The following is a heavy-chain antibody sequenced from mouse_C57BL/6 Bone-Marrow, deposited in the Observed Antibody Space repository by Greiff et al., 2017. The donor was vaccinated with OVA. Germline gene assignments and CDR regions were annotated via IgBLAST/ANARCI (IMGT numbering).Heavy chain of an antibody. CDR1: GFTIKNTY. D-gene: IGHD1-2*01. J-gene: IGHJ1*03. CDR2: IDPANGNT. Sequence: EVKLQESVAELVRPGASVKLSCTASGFTIKNTYMHWVQQSPEQGLEWIGRIDPANGNTKYAPKFQGKATIAADTSSNTAYLQLSSLTSEDTAIYYCADYGTWYFDVWGTGTTVTVSS. CDR3: ADYGTWYFDV. V-gene: IGHV14-3*01.